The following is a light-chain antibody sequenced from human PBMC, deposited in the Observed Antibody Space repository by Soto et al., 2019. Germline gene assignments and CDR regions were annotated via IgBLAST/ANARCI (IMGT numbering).Light chain of an antibody. J-gene: IGKJ1*01. CDR3: QQYNSWPRT. V-gene: IGKV3-15*01. CDR1: QGIKNY. CDR2: GAS. Sequence: DIVMTQSPVTLSVSPGERATLSCRASQGIKNYLAWFQQKPGQAPRLLVYGASTRATTIPAGFSGSGSGTEFTLSISSLQSEDFAVYYCQQYNSWPRTFGQGTKVDIK.